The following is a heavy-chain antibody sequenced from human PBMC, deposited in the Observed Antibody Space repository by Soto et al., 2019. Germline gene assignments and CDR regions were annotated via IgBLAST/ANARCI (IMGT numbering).Heavy chain of an antibody. D-gene: IGHD2-15*01. CDR1: GGSFSGYY. CDR3: ARTGPKGYCSGGSCYPPRGYYGMDV. J-gene: IGHJ6*02. CDR2: INHSGST. V-gene: IGHV4-34*01. Sequence: SETLSLTCAVYGGSFSGYYWSWIRQPPGKGLEWIGEINHSGSTNYNPSLKSRVTISVDTSKNQFSLKLSSVTAADTAVYYCARTGPKGYCSGGSCYPPRGYYGMDVWGQGTTVTVSS.